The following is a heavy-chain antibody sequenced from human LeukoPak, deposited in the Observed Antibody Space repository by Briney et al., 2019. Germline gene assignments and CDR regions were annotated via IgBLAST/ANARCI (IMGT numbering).Heavy chain of an antibody. J-gene: IGHJ4*02. CDR2: IYNTGDYT. Sequence: GGSLRLSCAASGFTFVNYAMNWVRQAPGKGLEWVADIYNTGDYTYYAHSVRGRFTISRDNSKNTLYLQMDSLRDEDTALYYCAKSGARWSHLDSWGQGALVTVSS. CDR3: AKSGARWSHLDS. CDR1: GFTFVNYA. D-gene: IGHD3-3*01. V-gene: IGHV3-23*05.